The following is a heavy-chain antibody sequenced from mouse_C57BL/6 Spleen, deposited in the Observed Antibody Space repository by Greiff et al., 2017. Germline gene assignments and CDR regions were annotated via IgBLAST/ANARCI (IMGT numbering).Heavy chain of an antibody. V-gene: IGHV1-26*01. CDR2: INPNNGGT. D-gene: IGHD1-1*01. CDR3: ARGGRTTVRVYYFDY. CDR1: GYTFTDYY. Sequence: EVQLQQSGPELVKPGASVKISCKASGYTFTDYYMNWVKQSHGKSLEWIGDINPNNGGTSYNQKFKGKATLTVDKSSSTAYMELRSLTSEDSAVYYCARGGRTTVRVYYFDYWGQGTTLTVSS. J-gene: IGHJ2*01.